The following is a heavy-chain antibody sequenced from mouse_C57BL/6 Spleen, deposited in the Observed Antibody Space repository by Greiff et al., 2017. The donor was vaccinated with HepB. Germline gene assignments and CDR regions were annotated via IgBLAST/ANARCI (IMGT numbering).Heavy chain of an antibody. CDR1: GFNIKDDY. CDR2: IDPENGDT. Sequence: VQLKESGAELVRPGASVKLSCTASGFNIKDDYMHWVKQRPEQGLEWIGWIDPENGDTEYASKFQGKATITADTSSNTAYLQLSGLTSEDTAVYYCTAVHSNYLFYAMDYWGQGTSVTVSS. CDR3: TAVHSNYLFYAMDY. D-gene: IGHD2-5*01. V-gene: IGHV14-4*01. J-gene: IGHJ4*01.